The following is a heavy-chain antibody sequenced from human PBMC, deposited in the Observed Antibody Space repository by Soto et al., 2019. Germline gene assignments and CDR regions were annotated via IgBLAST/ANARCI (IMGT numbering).Heavy chain of an antibody. CDR1: GGTFSSYA. D-gene: IGHD2-8*01. CDR2: IIPIFGTA. Sequence: GASVKVSCKASGGTFSSYAISWVRQAPGQGLEWMGGIIPIFGTANYAQKFQGRVTITADESTSTAYMELSRLRTEDTAVYYCARGTPPYYETPKYYWTDDYWGQGTLVTVSS. CDR3: ARGTPPYYETPKYYWTDDY. V-gene: IGHV1-69*13. J-gene: IGHJ4*02.